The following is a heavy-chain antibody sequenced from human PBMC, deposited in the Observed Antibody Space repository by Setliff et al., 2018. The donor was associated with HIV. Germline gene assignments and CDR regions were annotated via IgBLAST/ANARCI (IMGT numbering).Heavy chain of an antibody. CDR3: VRDLEPHYGDFGPFDY. CDR2: ISPNSDVT. D-gene: IGHD4-17*01. CDR1: GFTFSDYY. Sequence: ASVKVSCKASGFTFSDYYIHWVRQAPGQGLEWMGRISPNSDVTNYAQKFQGRVTMTRDTSFRTAYMEVSRLKSDDTAIYYCVRDLEPHYGDFGPFDYWGPGTLVTVSS. J-gene: IGHJ4*02. V-gene: IGHV1-2*06.